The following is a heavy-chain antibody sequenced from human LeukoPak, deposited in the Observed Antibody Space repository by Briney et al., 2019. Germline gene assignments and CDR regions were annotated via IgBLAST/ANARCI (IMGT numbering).Heavy chain of an antibody. CDR2: ISSSGSTI. CDR1: GFTFSDYY. Sequence: TGGSLRLSCAASGFTFSDYYMSWIRQAPGKGLEWVSYISSSGSTIYYADSVKGRFTISRDNAKNSLYLQMNSLRAEDTAAYYCARGVRRLYYYYYYYMDVWGKGTTVTISS. V-gene: IGHV3-11*01. J-gene: IGHJ6*03. D-gene: IGHD1-1*01. CDR3: ARGVRRLYYYYYYYMDV.